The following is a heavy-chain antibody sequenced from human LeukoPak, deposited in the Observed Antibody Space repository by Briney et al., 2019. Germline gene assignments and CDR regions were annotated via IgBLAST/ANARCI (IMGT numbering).Heavy chain of an antibody. CDR3: ARQGRGIQLQTYFDY. J-gene: IGHJ4*02. Sequence: PPETLSLTCTVSGGSISSYYWSWIRQPPGKGLEWIGYIYYSGTTNYNPSLKSRVTISVDTSKNQFSLKLSSVTAADSAVYYCARQGRGIQLQTYFDYWGQGTLVT. V-gene: IGHV4-59*08. CDR1: GGSISSYY. CDR2: IYYSGTT. D-gene: IGHD5-24*01.